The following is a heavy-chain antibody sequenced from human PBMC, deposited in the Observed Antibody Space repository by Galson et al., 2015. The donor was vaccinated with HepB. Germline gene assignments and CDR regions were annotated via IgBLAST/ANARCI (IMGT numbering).Heavy chain of an antibody. D-gene: IGHD6-13*01. J-gene: IGHJ4*02. CDR3: ARAATAGSVDF. V-gene: IGHV3-7*03. CDR2: TNRDGSEK. CDR1: GFTFSTFW. Sequence: SLRLSCAASGFTFSTFWMSWVRRAPGKGLEWVANTNRDGSEKYYVDSVRGRFTISRDNARNSLFLQMDSLRVEDTAMYYCARAATAGSVDFWGQGTLVTVSS.